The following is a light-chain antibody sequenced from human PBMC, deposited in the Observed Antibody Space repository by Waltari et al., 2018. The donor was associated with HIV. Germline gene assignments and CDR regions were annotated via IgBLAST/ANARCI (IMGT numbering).Light chain of an antibody. CDR3: CSYAGSSTYV. J-gene: IGLJ1*01. CDR2: EGS. CDR1: RSDVGSYNL. Sequence: SALTQPASVSGSPGPSITISCTGTRSDVGSYNLVPWYQQHPGKAPKLMIYEGSKRPSGVSNRFSGSKSGNTASLTISGLQAEDEADYYCCSYAGSSTYVFGTGTKVTVL. V-gene: IGLV2-23*01.